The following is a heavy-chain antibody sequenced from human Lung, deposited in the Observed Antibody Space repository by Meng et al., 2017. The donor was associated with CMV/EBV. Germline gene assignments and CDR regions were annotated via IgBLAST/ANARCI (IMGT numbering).Heavy chain of an antibody. J-gene: IGHJ1*01. CDR2: IPHRGSS. V-gene: IGHV4-4*02. CDR1: GDSITNHNW. D-gene: IGHD3-10*01. CDR3: LRRSGGSV. Sequence: QVQLGEAGPALVKPSEPLSLTCAVSGDSITNHNWWAWVRQPPGKGLEWIGEIPHRGSSAYNPSLKSRVSMSIDKSKNQFSLKLTSVTAADTAVYHCLRRSGGSVWGQGTLVTASS.